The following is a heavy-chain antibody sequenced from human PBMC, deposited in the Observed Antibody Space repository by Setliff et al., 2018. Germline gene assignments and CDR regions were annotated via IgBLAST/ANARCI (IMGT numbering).Heavy chain of an antibody. V-gene: IGHV1-2*02. D-gene: IGHD3-3*01. Sequence: ASVKVSCKASGYSFSDFYMHWVRQVPGRGPEWMGSINPKSGVTRYVQKFQGRVTMTRDTSTTTAYMDLNSLGSDDTATYFCARDRDVSTIFGVVIPAASGLGYWGQGTLVTAPQ. CDR2: INPKSGVT. J-gene: IGHJ4*02. CDR1: GYSFSDFY. CDR3: ARDRDVSTIFGVVIPAASGLGY.